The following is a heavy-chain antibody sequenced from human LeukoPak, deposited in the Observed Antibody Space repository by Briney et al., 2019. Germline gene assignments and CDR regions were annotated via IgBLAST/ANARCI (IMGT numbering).Heavy chain of an antibody. CDR1: GGTFSSYA. D-gene: IGHD4-17*01. J-gene: IGHJ6*02. V-gene: IGHV1-69*04. CDR3: ARDTLYSATVTTTAAVGMDV. CDR2: IIPILGIV. Sequence: GASVKVSCKASGGTFSSYAISWVRQAPGQGLEWMGRIIPILGIVNYAQKFQGRVTITADKSTSTAYMELSSLRSEDTAVYYCARDTLYSATVTTTAAVGMDVWGQGTTVTVSS.